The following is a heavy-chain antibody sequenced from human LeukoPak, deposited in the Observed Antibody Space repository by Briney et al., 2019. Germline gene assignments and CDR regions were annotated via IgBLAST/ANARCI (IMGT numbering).Heavy chain of an antibody. CDR1: GGSVSSGSYY. CDR3: ARDRVRGNSNPYFDY. Sequence: NASETLSLTCTVSGGSVSSGSYYWSWIRQPPGKGLEWIGYIYYSGSTNYNPSLKSRVTISVDTSKNQFSLKLSSVTAADTAVYYCARDRVRGNSNPYFDYWGQGTLATVSS. CDR2: IYYSGST. V-gene: IGHV4-61*01. J-gene: IGHJ4*01. D-gene: IGHD4-11*01.